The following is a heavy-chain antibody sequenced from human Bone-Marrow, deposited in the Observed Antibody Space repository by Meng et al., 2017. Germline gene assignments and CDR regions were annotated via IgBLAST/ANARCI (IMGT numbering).Heavy chain of an antibody. CDR3: ARDERGARFAWFDP. V-gene: IGHV4-4*07. J-gene: IGHJ5*02. CDR1: GGSISSYY. Sequence: SETLSLTCTVSGGSISSYYWSWIRQPAGKGLEWIGRIYTSGITNYNPSLKSRVTISVDTSNNQISLKLSPVTAADTAVYYCARDERGARFAWFDPWGQGTLVTVSS. D-gene: IGHD1-26*01. CDR2: IYTSGIT.